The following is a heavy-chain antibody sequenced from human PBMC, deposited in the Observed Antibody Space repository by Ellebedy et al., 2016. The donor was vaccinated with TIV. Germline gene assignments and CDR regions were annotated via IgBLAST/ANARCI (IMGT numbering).Heavy chain of an antibody. CDR2: IYYSGST. J-gene: IGHJ3*02. CDR1: GGSISSGDYY. Sequence: MPSETLSLTCTVSGGSISSGDYYWSWIRQPPGKGLEWIGYIYYSGSTYYNPSLKSRVTISVDTSKNQFSLKLSSVTAADTAVYYCAREKYYYDSSGHPLAAFDIWGQGTMVTVSS. CDR3: AREKYYYDSSGHPLAAFDI. V-gene: IGHV4-30-4*01. D-gene: IGHD3-22*01.